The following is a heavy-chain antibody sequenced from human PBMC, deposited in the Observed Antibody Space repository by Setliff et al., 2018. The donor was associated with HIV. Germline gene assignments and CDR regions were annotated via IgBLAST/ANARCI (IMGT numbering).Heavy chain of an antibody. J-gene: IGHJ4*02. CDR2: MNPNSGNT. Sequence: ASVKVSCKASGYTFTSYDINWVRQATGQGLEWMGWMNPNSGNTGYAPKFQGRVTLTADESASTTYMELSSLRSDDTAVYYCARDLGRSLDYWGQGTLVTSPQ. CDR1: GYTFTSYD. V-gene: IGHV1-8*03. CDR3: ARDLGRSLDY.